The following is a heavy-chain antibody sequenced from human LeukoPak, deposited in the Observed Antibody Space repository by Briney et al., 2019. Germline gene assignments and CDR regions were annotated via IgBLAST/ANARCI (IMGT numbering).Heavy chain of an antibody. Sequence: GGSLRLSCAASGFTFTSYALDWVRQAPGKGLEWISVISGDGESTHYADSVKGRFTISRDNSKNTLYLQMNSLRAEDTAVYYCARDEYKADPYWGQGTLVTVSS. CDR3: ARDEYKADPY. CDR2: ISGDGEST. V-gene: IGHV3-23*01. D-gene: IGHD2/OR15-2a*01. J-gene: IGHJ4*02. CDR1: GFTFTSYA.